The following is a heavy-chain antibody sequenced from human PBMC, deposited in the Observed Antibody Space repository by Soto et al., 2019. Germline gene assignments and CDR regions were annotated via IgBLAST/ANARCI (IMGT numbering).Heavy chain of an antibody. CDR3: ARRGRATHPWLFGSSTSCPPPPRGFDY. V-gene: IGHV4-34*01. D-gene: IGHD2-2*01. CDR1: GGSFSGYY. CDR2: INHSGST. Sequence: PSETLSLTCAVYGGSFSGYYWSWIRQPPGKGLEWIGEINHSGSTNYNPSLKSRVTISVDTSKNQFSLKLSSVTAADTAVYYCARRGRATHPWLFGSSTSCPPPPRGFDYWGQGPLVTVSS. J-gene: IGHJ4*02.